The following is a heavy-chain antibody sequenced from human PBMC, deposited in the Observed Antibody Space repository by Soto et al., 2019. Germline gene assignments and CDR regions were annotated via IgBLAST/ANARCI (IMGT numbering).Heavy chain of an antibody. J-gene: IGHJ4*02. CDR2: LSSSASTY. V-gene: IGHV3-48*02. CDR3: TRGGAARPDY. CDR1: GLTFSNYG. D-gene: IGHD6-6*01. Sequence: GGSLRLSCAASGLTFSNYGMNWVRQPPGEGLACVSYLSSSASTYQYAVFVTVRFSISRDNAKNSLFLQMNTLRDEDSGVYYCTRGGAARPDYWGQGALVTVSS.